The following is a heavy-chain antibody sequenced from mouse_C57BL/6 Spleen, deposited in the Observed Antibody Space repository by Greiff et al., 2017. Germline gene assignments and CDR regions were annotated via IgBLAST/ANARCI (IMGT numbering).Heavy chain of an antibody. D-gene: IGHD1-1*01. CDR3: ARRVTTVVAGAMDY. J-gene: IGHJ4*01. V-gene: IGHV1-69*01. Sequence: QVQLQQPGAELVMPGASVKLSCKASGYTFTSYWMHWVKQRPGQGLEWIGEIDPSDSYTNYNQKFKGKSTLTVDKSSSTAYMQLSSLTSEDSAVYYCARRVTTVVAGAMDYWGQGTSVTVSS. CDR2: IDPSDSYT. CDR1: GYTFTSYW.